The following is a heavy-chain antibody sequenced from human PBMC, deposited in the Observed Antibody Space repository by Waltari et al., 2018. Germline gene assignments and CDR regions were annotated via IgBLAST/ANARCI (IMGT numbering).Heavy chain of an antibody. Sequence: QVQLVQSGAEVKKPGASVKVSCKASGYTFTSYDINWVRQATGQGLEGMGWMNPNSGNTNTAQRFQGRVTMTRDTSISTAYMELSRLRSDDTAVYYCARDGFRPGYDFWSGSMASGGAFDIWGQGTMVTVSS. D-gene: IGHD3-3*01. CDR1: GYTFTSYD. V-gene: IGHV1-8*01. CDR2: MNPNSGNT. CDR3: ARDGFRPGYDFWSGSMASGGAFDI. J-gene: IGHJ3*02.